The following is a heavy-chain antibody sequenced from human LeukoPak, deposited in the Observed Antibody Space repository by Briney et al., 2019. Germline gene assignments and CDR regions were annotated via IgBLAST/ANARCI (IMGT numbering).Heavy chain of an antibody. CDR1: GFTFRSYA. V-gene: IGHV3-30*18. CDR3: VKVSQSYYFDY. J-gene: IGHJ4*02. CDR2: ISYDGSSY. Sequence: QPGRSRRLSCAGSGFTFRSYAMHWVRQAPGKGLEWVAVISYDGSSYYYAEFVKGRFTISRDNSKSTLYLQMNSLRAEDTAVYYCVKVSQSYYFDYWDQGTLVAVSS.